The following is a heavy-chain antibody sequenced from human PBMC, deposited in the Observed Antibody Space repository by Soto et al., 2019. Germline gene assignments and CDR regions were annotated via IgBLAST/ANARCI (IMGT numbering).Heavy chain of an antibody. Sequence: QVQLVQSGAEVKKPGSSVKVSCKASGGTFSSYAISWVRQSPGQGLEWMGGIIPIFGTANYAQKFQGRVTITADEATSTAYMELSSLRSEDTAVYYCARGLEQHPYYYYGMDVWGQGTTVTVSS. D-gene: IGHD6-13*01. CDR1: GGTFSSYA. J-gene: IGHJ6*02. CDR3: ARGLEQHPYYYYGMDV. V-gene: IGHV1-69*01. CDR2: IIPIFGTA.